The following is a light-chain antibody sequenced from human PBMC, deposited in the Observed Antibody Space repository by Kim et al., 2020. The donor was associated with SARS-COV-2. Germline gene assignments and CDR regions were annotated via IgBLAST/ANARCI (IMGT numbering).Light chain of an antibody. V-gene: IGLV6-57*01. CDR1: SGSIVSDF. Sequence: GKTVIISCTRSSGSIVSDFVQWFQQRPGSSPTTVIYEDHKSPSGVPDRFSASVDSSSNSASLTISGLRAEDEADYYCQSYDDNIWVFGGGTQLTVL. CDR3: QSYDDNIWV. J-gene: IGLJ3*02. CDR2: EDH.